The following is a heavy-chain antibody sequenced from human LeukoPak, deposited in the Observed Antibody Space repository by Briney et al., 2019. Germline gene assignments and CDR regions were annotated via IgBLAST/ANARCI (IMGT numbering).Heavy chain of an antibody. V-gene: IGHV3-7*04. J-gene: IGHJ4*02. CDR2: IKQDGSEA. CDR1: EFTFNRYR. CDR3: TRDALFGSGRTHLDF. Sequence: PGGSLRLSCAASEFTFNRYRMSWVRQAPGKGLQWVANIKQDGSEAHYVDSVKGRFTISRDNAKNSLSLQMNSLNVDDTGVYFCTRDALFGSGRTHLDFWSQGTLVSVSS. D-gene: IGHD3-10*01.